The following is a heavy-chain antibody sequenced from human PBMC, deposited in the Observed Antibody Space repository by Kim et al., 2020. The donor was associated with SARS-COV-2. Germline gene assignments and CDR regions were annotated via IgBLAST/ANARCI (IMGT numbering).Heavy chain of an antibody. D-gene: IGHD1-26*01. CDR2: ITPSGGST. V-gene: IGHV1-46*01. J-gene: IGHJ4*02. CDR3: ATGYSTSWFNPLDY. CDR1: GSTITSYY. Sequence: ASVKVSCTASGSTITSYYIHWVRQAPGQRLEWMGLITPSGGSTSYAQKFQGRVTMTRDRATSTFYMELSSLRSEDTAMYYCATGYSTSWFNPLDYWGQGT.